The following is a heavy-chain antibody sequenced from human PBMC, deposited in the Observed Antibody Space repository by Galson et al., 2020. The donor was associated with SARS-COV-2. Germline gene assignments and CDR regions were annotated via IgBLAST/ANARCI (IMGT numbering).Heavy chain of an antibody. CDR1: GFTFSSYG. CDR2: ISYDGSNK. V-gene: IGHV3-30*18. CDR3: AKDPLPPSVITFGGVIVPYFDY. J-gene: IGHJ4*02. Sequence: TGGSLRLSCAASGFTFSSYGMHWVRQAPGKGLEWVAVISYDGSNKYYADSVKGRFTISRDNSKNTLYLQMNSLRAEDKAVYYCAKDPLPPSVITFGGVIVPYFDYWGQGTLVTVSS. D-gene: IGHD3-16*02.